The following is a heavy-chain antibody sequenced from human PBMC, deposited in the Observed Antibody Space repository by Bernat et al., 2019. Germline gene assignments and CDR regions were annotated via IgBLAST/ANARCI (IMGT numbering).Heavy chain of an antibody. V-gene: IGHV3-74*01. D-gene: IGHD4-23*01. CDR1: GFTFSSYS. CDR3: AKDPDYGGSSRFDS. J-gene: IGHJ4*02. CDR2: IHSDGSSI. Sequence: EVQLVESGGGLVKPGGSLRLSCAASGFTFSSYSMNWVRQAPGKGLVWVSRIHSDGSSIIYADSVKGRFTISRDNAKNTLYLQMNSLRVEDTAVYYCAKDPDYGGSSRFDSWGQGALVTVSS.